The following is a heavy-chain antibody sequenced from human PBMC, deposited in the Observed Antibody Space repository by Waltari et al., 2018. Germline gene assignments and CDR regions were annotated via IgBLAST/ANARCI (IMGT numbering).Heavy chain of an antibody. CDR2: MNPNSGNT. V-gene: IGHV1-8*02. D-gene: IGHD2-15*01. CDR1: GYTFTSYD. Sequence: QVQLVQSGAEVKKPGASVKVSCKASGYTFTSYDINWVRQATGQGLEWRGWMNPNSGNTAYAHKFQGRVTMTRTASIRTPDMELSSLRWEDTAVYYGASWWWLLWGQGTLVTVSS. CDR3: ASWWWLL. J-gene: IGHJ4*02.